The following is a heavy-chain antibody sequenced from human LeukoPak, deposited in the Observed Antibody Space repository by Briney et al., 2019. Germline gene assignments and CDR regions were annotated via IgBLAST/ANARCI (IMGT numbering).Heavy chain of an antibody. J-gene: IGHJ5*02. V-gene: IGHV1-18*01. CDR3: ARGRPLYHCSSTSCYNPNWFDP. CDR2: ISAYNGNT. CDR1: GYTFTSYG. D-gene: IGHD2-2*01. Sequence: ASVKVSCKASGYTFTSYGISWVRQAPGQGLEWMGWISAYNGNTNYAQKLQGRVTMTTDTSTSTAYMELRSLRSDDTAVYYCARGRPLYHCSSTSCYNPNWFDPWGQGTLVTVSS.